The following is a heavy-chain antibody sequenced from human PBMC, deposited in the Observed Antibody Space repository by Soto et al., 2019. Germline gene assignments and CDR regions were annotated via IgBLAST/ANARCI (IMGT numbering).Heavy chain of an antibody. V-gene: IGHV3-33*01. Sequence: QVQLVESGGGVVQPGRSLRLSCAASGFTFSSYGMHWVRQAPGKGLEWVAVIWYDGSNKYYADSVKGRFTISRDNSKNTLYLQMNSLRAEDTAVYYCARDMGDFWSDYPSNWFEPWVQGTLVTVSS. J-gene: IGHJ5*02. CDR1: GFTFSSYG. CDR3: ARDMGDFWSDYPSNWFEP. D-gene: IGHD3-3*01. CDR2: IWYDGSNK.